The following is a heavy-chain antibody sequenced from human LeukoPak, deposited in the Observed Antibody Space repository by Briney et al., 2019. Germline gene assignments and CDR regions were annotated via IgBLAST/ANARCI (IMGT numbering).Heavy chain of an antibody. J-gene: IGHJ3*02. V-gene: IGHV5-51*03. D-gene: IGHD3-22*01. Sequence: GESLKISCKGSGYLFSTSWIAWVRQMPGKGLGWMGIVYPGDSGARYSPSFQGQVTMSDDTSINTAYLQWSSLKASDTAIYYCARKSYYDSYQHAFDIWGQGTMVTVSS. CDR1: GYLFSTSW. CDR2: VYPGDSGA. CDR3: ARKSYYDSYQHAFDI.